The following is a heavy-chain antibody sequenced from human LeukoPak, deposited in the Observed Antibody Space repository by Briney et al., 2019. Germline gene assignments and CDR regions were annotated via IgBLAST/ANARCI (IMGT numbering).Heavy chain of an antibody. CDR2: ISSDGDNT. Sequence: GGSLRLSCSASGFIFSNYGMYWVRQAPGKGLEFVSAISSDGDNTFYADSVTGRFTIARDNSKNTLYLQTSSLRGEDTAVYYCVRVNDYGDRNLYYFGYWGQGTLVTVSS. J-gene: IGHJ4*02. V-gene: IGHV3-64D*06. CDR3: VRVNDYGDRNLYYFGY. CDR1: GFIFSNYG. D-gene: IGHD4-17*01.